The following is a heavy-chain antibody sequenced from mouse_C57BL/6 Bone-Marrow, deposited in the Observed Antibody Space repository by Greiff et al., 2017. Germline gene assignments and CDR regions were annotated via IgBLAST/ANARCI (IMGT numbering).Heavy chain of an antibody. Sequence: EVKVVESGGGLVQSGRSLRLSCATSGFTFSDFYMEWVRQAPGKGLEWIAASRNKANDYTTEYSASVKGRFIVSRDTSQSILYLQMNALRAEDTAIYYCARDARGAMDCWGQGTSVTVSS. J-gene: IGHJ4*01. D-gene: IGHD3-3*01. CDR2: SRNKANDYTT. CDR3: ARDARGAMDC. CDR1: GFTFSDFY. V-gene: IGHV7-1*01.